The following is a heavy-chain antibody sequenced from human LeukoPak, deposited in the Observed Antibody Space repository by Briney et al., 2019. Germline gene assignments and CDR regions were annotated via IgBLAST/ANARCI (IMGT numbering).Heavy chain of an antibody. CDR1: GSTFTSYW. CDR3: ARPRDSSSSYFFDY. Sequence: GESLKISCKVSGSTFTSYWSGWVRQMPGKGLEWMGIIYPGDSDTRYSPSFQGQVTISADKSISTAYLQWSSLKASDTAMYYCARPRDSSSSYFFDYWGQGTLVTVSS. CDR2: IYPGDSDT. D-gene: IGHD3-22*01. J-gene: IGHJ4*02. V-gene: IGHV5-51*01.